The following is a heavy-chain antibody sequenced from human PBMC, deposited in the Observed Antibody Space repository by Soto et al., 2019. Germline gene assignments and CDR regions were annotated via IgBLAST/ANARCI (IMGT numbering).Heavy chain of an antibody. V-gene: IGHV3-11*01. CDR3: ARMGPRAAPPSY. Sequence: QVQLAESGGGLVEPGGYLRISCAASGFTFSDYDMSWIRQSPGKGLEWVSFVSSSGTTMYFADSVKGRFTISRDNAKNSLYLQMNSLRAEDTAVYYCARMGPRAAPPSYWGQGTLVTVSS. D-gene: IGHD6-6*01. CDR1: GFTFSDYD. CDR2: VSSSGTTM. J-gene: IGHJ4*02.